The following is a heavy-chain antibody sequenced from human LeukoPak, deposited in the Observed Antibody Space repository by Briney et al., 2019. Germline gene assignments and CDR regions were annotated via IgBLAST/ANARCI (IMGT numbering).Heavy chain of an antibody. D-gene: IGHD2/OR15-2a*01. CDR1: GFSLRTRGMC. J-gene: IGHJ4*02. CDR3: ARRIVTRYYFDY. V-gene: IGHV2-70*11. Sequence: SAPALFKPTPTLTLSNTFSGFSLRTRGMCVSWIRQPPGKALEWLARIDWDDDKYYSTSLKTRLTISKDTSKNQVVLTMTNMDPVDTATYYCARRIVTRYYFDYWGQGTLVTVSS. CDR2: IDWDDDK.